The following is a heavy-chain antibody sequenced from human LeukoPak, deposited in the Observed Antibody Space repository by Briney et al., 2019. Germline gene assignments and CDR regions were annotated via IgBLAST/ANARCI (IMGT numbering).Heavy chain of an antibody. CDR1: GYSLSELS. CDR3: AIDPAMIRGSIISK. J-gene: IGHJ4*02. Sequence: APVKVSCKVSGYSLSELSMHWVRQTPGKGLEWMGGLDPEDGETIYAQKLQGRVTMTEDTSTDTAYMELRSLSSDDTALYYCAIDPAMIRGSIISKWGQGTLVIVSS. D-gene: IGHD3-10*01. V-gene: IGHV1-24*01. CDR2: LDPEDGET.